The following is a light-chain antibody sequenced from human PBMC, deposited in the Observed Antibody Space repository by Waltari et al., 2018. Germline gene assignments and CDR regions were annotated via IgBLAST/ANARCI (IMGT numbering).Light chain of an antibody. CDR3: HQYGSSPPMYT. CDR2: GAS. CDR1: QSVSSTY. V-gene: IGKV3-20*01. J-gene: IGKJ2*01. Sequence: EIVLTQSPGTLSLSPGERATLSCRASQSVSSTYLAWYQQKPGQAPRLLIYGASSLATGIPDRFSGIGSGTDFTLTISRLEPEDFAVYYCHQYGSSPPMYTFGQGTKLEIK.